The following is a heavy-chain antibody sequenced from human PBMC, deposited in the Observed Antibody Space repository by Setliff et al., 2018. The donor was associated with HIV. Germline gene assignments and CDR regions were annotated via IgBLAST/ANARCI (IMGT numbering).Heavy chain of an antibody. D-gene: IGHD5-18*01. CDR1: GGTFSSYA. J-gene: IGHJ4*02. CDR3: ARESDSYGTFDY. CDR2: IIPIFGTA. V-gene: IGHV1-69*13. Sequence: ASVKVSCKASGGTFSSYAISWVRQAPGQGLEWMGGIIPIFGTANYAQKFQGRVTITADESTSTAYMELSSLRSEDTAVYYCARESDSYGTFDYWGQGTLVTVS.